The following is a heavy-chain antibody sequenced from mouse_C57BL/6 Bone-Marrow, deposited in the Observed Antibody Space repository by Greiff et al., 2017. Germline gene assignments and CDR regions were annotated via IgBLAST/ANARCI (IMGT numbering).Heavy chain of an antibody. D-gene: IGHD2-3*01. CDR2: IDPETGGT. V-gene: IGHV1-15*01. CDR3: TRGGWLLRFAY. CDR1: GYTFTDYE. Sequence: VQVVESGAELVRPGASVTLSCKASGYTFTDYEMHWVKQTPVHGLEWIGAIDPETGGTAYNQKFKGKAILTADKSSSTAYMELRSLTSEDSAVYYCTRGGWLLRFAYWGQGTLVTVSA. J-gene: IGHJ3*01.